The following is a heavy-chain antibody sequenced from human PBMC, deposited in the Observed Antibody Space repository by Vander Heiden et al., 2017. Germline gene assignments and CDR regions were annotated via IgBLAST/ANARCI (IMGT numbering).Heavy chain of an antibody. CDR1: GFTFSSYA. Sequence: EVQLLESGGGLVQPGGSLRLSCAASGFTFSSYAMSWVRQAPGKGLEWVSAISGSGGSTYYADSVKGRFTISRDNSKNTLYLQMNSLRAEDTAVYYCAKKGGLLWFGELRVYFDYWGQGTLVTVSS. V-gene: IGHV3-23*01. CDR2: ISGSGGST. CDR3: AKKGGLLWFGELRVYFDY. D-gene: IGHD3-10*01. J-gene: IGHJ4*02.